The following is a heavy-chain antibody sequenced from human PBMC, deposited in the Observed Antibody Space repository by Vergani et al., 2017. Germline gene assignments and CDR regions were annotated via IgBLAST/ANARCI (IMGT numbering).Heavy chain of an antibody. Sequence: QVQLVESGGGVVQPGRSLRLSCAASGFTFNQYGMHWVRQAPGKGLEWVAVTWYDGNNKQYEDSVKGRFTISRDNSKSTMYLQKNSLRDEDTGVYYCARDLRLLYNRFDPWGQGTLVTVSS. D-gene: IGHD1-14*01. CDR3: ARDLRLLYNRFDP. J-gene: IGHJ5*02. V-gene: IGHV3-33*01. CDR1: GFTFNQYG. CDR2: TWYDGNNK.